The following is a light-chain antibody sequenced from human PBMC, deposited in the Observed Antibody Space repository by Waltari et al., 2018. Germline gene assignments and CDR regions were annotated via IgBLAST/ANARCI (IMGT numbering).Light chain of an antibody. V-gene: IGKV1-NL1*01. CDR2: MGS. Sequence: DIQMTQSPSSLSASVGDTVTITCRASQDISNWLAWFQQRPAQAPEPLIYMGSHLERGVPSRFSGSGSGTDFNLTITSLQAEDFATYFCQQYDDPPHTFGQGTTLEI. J-gene: IGKJ2*01. CDR3: QQYDDPPHT. CDR1: QDISNW.